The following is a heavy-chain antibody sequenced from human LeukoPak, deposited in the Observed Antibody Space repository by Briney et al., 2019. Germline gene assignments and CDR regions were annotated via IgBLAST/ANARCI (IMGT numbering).Heavy chain of an antibody. Sequence: ASVKVSCKASGYIFSSYDFNWVRQATGQGLEWIGWMNPNSGNTGYAQKFQGRVTITRNTSISTAYMELSSLRSDDTAVYYCARVQGIVIVPSAVYYMDVWGKGTTLTVSS. CDR3: ARVQGIVIVPSAVYYMDV. V-gene: IGHV1-8*03. CDR2: MNPNSGNT. D-gene: IGHD2-2*01. J-gene: IGHJ6*03. CDR1: GYIFSSYD.